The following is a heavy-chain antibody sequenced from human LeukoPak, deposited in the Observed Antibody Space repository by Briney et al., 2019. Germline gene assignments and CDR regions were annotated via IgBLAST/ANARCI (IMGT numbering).Heavy chain of an antibody. D-gene: IGHD2-21*02. V-gene: IGHV4-39*01. Sequence: SETLSLTCTVSGVSINSSSDYWRWIRQPPGKGLEWNGSIYYSGSTYYNPSLKSRVTISVDTSKNQFSLNLSSVSAADTAVYYCGRVLLGDCVGFWYWGQGKLVTVSS. CDR1: GVSINSSSDY. CDR2: IYYSGST. J-gene: IGHJ4*02. CDR3: GRVLLGDCVGFWY.